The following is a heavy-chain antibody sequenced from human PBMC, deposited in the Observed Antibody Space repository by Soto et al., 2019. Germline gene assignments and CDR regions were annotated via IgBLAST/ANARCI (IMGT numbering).Heavy chain of an antibody. V-gene: IGHV3-23*01. CDR3: AKDFYGRATFDY. CDR1: GFNVFSDA. J-gene: IGHJ4*02. CDR2: ITSDYTT. Sequence: RLSWVACGFNVFSDAMSWVRQAPGEGLEWVSGITSDYTTYYADCVRGRFSISRDNSMNTLYLQMNSLTVEYTAVYYCAKDFYGRATFDYWGQGTPVTVSS. D-gene: IGHD3-10*01.